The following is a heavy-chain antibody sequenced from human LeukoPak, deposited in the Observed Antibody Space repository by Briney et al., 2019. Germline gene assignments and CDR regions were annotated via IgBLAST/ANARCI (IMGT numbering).Heavy chain of an antibody. D-gene: IGHD2-2*01. Sequence: GGSLRLSCAASGFTVSRNYMSWVRQAPGKGLEWVSSISSSSSYIYYADSVKGRFTISRDNAKNSLYLQMNSLRAEDTAVYYCARDDQGFDYWGQGTLVTVSS. V-gene: IGHV3-21*01. CDR2: ISSSSSYI. CDR1: GFTVSRNY. J-gene: IGHJ4*02. CDR3: ARDDQGFDY.